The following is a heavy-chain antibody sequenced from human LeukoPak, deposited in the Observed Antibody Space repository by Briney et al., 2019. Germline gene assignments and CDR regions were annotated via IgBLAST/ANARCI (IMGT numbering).Heavy chain of an antibody. D-gene: IGHD3-9*01. Sequence: SETLSLTCTVSGGSISSCGYYWDWIRQPPGKGLEWIGTIHYSGITYYNPSLKSRVTISLDTSKNQFSLKLSSVTAAYTAVYYCARDDLTGQRWLDPWGQGTLVTVSS. CDR2: IHYSGIT. CDR3: ARDDLTGQRWLDP. J-gene: IGHJ5*02. V-gene: IGHV4-39*07. CDR1: GGSISSCGYY.